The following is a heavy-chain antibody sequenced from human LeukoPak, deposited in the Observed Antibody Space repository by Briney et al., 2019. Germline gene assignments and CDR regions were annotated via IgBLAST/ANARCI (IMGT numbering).Heavy chain of an antibody. CDR2: ISWNSGSI. J-gene: IGHJ4*02. D-gene: IGHD1-26*01. V-gene: IGHV3-9*01. CDR3: AKDDGATYSYFDY. Sequence: GGSLRLSCAASGFTFDDYAMHWVRQAPGKGLEWVSGISWNSGSIDYADSVKSRFTISRDNAKNSLFLQMNSLRAEDTALYYCAKDDGATYSYFDYWGQGTLVTVSS. CDR1: GFTFDDYA.